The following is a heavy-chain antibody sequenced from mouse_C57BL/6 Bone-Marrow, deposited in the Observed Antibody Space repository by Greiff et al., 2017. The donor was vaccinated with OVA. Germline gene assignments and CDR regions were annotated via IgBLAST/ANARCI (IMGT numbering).Heavy chain of an antibody. V-gene: IGHV3-6*01. Sequence: VQLKESGPGLVKPSQSLSLTCSVTGYSITSGYYWNWIRQFPGNKLEWMGYISYDGSNNYNPSLKNRISITRDTSKNQFFLKLNSVTTEDTATYYCALYDGYPFAYWGQGTLVTVSA. CDR1: GYSITSGYY. CDR2: ISYDGSN. CDR3: ALYDGYPFAY. J-gene: IGHJ3*01. D-gene: IGHD2-3*01.